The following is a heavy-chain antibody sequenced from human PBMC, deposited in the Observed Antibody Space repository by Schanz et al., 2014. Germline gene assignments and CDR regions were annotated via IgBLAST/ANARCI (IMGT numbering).Heavy chain of an antibody. CDR1: GGSVSSGGDY. Sequence: QVQLQESGPGLVKPSQTLSLTCTVSGGSVSSGGDYWSWIRQHPGKGLEWIGFISYRGSTYYNPALKRRVTKSVDTSKNQFSLNLSSATGADTAVYYCARDRGHGDLPGDIWGQGTMGTVSS. J-gene: IGHJ3*02. D-gene: IGHD4-17*01. V-gene: IGHV4-31*03. CDR2: ISYRGST. CDR3: ARDRGHGDLPGDI.